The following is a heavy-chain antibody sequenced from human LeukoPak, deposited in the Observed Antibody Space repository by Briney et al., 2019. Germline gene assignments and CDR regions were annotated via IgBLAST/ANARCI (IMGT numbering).Heavy chain of an antibody. J-gene: IGHJ3*02. CDR2: IRSKAYGGTT. Sequence: PGGSLRLSCTASGFTFGDYAMSWVRQAPGKGLEWVGFIRSKAYGGTTEYAASVKGRFTISRDDSKSIAYLQMNSLKTEDTAVYYCTRGRITMIVVVNDAFDIWGQGTMVTVSS. CDR3: TRGRITMIVVVNDAFDI. V-gene: IGHV3-49*04. D-gene: IGHD3-22*01. CDR1: GFTFGDYA.